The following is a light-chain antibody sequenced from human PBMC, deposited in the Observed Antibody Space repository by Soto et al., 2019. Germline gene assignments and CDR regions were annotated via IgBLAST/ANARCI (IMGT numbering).Light chain of an antibody. CDR1: HSVSSSY. Sequence: EIVLPQSPGTLSLSPGERATLSCRASHSVSSSYLAWYQQKPGQAPSLLIYGASRRATGIPDRFSGSGSGTDFTLTISRLEPEDFAVYYCQQYDSSPITFGQGTRLEI. CDR3: QQYDSSPIT. V-gene: IGKV3-20*01. CDR2: GAS. J-gene: IGKJ5*01.